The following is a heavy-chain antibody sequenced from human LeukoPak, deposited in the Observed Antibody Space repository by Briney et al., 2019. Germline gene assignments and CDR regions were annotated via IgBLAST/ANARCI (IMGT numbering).Heavy chain of an antibody. D-gene: IGHD4-17*01. V-gene: IGHV4-59*08. J-gene: IGHJ6*03. CDR2: IYYSGST. CDR1: GGSLSSDY. Sequence: SETLSLTCTASGGSLSSDYWSWIRQPPGKGLEWIGYIYYSGSTNYNPSLKSRVTISVDTSKNQFSLKLSSVTAADTAVYYCARRGPVTTPYYYYYMDVWGKGTTVTVSS. CDR3: ARRGPVTTPYYYYYMDV.